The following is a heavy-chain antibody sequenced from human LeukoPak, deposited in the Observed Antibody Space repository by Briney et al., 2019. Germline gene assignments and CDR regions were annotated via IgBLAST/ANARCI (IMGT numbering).Heavy chain of an antibody. J-gene: IGHJ4*02. CDR1: GFTFSSYA. CDR2: ISGSGGST. D-gene: IGHD6-19*01. Sequence: GGSLRLSCAASGFTFSSYAMSWVRQAPGKGLEWVSAISGSGGSTYYADSVKGRFTISRDNSKNTLYLQMNSMRAEDTAVYYCAKDTSGWYSGYFDYWGQGTLVTVYS. V-gene: IGHV3-23*01. CDR3: AKDTSGWYSGYFDY.